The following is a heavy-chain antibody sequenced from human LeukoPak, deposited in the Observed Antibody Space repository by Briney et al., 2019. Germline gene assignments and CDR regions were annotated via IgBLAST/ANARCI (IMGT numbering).Heavy chain of an antibody. CDR3: ARDTYYYDSSGYYYFDY. Sequence: PSETLSLTCTVSGGSISSGGYYWSWIRQSPGKGLEWIGYIYDSGSSNYNPSLESRVTISVDTSKNQFSLKLSSVTAADTAVYYCARDTYYYDSSGYYYFDYWGQGTLVTVSS. CDR1: GGSISSGGYY. CDR2: IYDSGSS. J-gene: IGHJ4*02. V-gene: IGHV4-61*08. D-gene: IGHD3-22*01.